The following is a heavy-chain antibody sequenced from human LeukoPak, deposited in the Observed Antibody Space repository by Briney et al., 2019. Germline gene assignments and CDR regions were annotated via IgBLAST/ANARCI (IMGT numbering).Heavy chain of an antibody. CDR3: ARGSRWQQHFNFDY. V-gene: IGHV1-18*01. CDR2: ISAYNGNT. D-gene: IGHD5-24*01. CDR1: GYTFTNYG. J-gene: IGHJ4*02. Sequence: GASVKVSCKTSGYTFTNYGISWVRQAPGQGLEWMGWISAYNGNTNYAQKLQGRVTMTTDTSTSTAYMELRSLRSDDTAVYYCARGSRWQQHFNFDYWGQGTLVTVSS.